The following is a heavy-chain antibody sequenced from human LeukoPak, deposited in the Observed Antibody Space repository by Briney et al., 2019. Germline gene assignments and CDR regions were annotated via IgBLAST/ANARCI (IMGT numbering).Heavy chain of an antibody. CDR2: IYHSGST. V-gene: IGHV4-38-2*01. J-gene: IGHJ5*02. CDR1: GYSISSGYY. CDR3: AMTRYSSSSAFDP. Sequence: SETLSLTCAVSGYSISSGYYWGWIRQPPGKGLEWIGSIYHSGSTYHNPSLKSRVTISVDTSKNQFSLKLSSVTAADTAVYYCAMTRYSSSSAFDPWGQGTLVSVSS. D-gene: IGHD6-6*01.